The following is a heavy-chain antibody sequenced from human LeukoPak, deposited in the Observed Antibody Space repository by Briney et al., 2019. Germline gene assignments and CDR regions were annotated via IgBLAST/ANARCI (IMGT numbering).Heavy chain of an antibody. Sequence: SETLSLTCAVYGGSFSGYYWSWIRQPPGKGLEWIGEINHSGSTNYNPSLKSRVTISVDTSKNQFPLKLSSVTAADTAVYYCARRQGRGQLTTFDYWGQGTLVTVSS. V-gene: IGHV4-34*01. CDR2: INHSGST. CDR3: ARRQGRGQLTTFDY. D-gene: IGHD2-2*01. J-gene: IGHJ4*02. CDR1: GGSFSGYY.